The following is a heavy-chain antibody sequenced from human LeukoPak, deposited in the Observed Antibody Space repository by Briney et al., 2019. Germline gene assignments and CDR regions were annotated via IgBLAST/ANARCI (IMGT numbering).Heavy chain of an antibody. CDR3: ARITYGDYFDY. CDR2: ISSSSFYI. Sequence: GGSLRLSCTVSGFTVSSNSMSWVRQAPGKGLEWVSSISSSSFYIYYADSVKGRFTISRGNAKNSLYLQMNSLRAEDTAVYYCARITYGDYFDYWGQGTLVAVSS. J-gene: IGHJ4*02. V-gene: IGHV3-21*01. CDR1: GFTVSSNS. D-gene: IGHD1-14*01.